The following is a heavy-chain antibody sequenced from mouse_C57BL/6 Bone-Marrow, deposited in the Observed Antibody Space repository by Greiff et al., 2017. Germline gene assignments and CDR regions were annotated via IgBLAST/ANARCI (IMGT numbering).Heavy chain of an antibody. CDR2: IHPNSGST. Sequence: QVQLQQPGAELVKPGASVKLSCKASGYTFTSYWMHWVKQRPGQGLEWIGMIHPNSGSTKYHEKFTSKATLTVDKSSSTAYMQLSSLTSEDSAVYYCASRLRHGYYAMDDWGQGTSVTVSS. CDR1: GYTFTSYW. J-gene: IGHJ4*01. V-gene: IGHV1-64*01. D-gene: IGHD2-2*01. CDR3: ASRLRHGYYAMDD.